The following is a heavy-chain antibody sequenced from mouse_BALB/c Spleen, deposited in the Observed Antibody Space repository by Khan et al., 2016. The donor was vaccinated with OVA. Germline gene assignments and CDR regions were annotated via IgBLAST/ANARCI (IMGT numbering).Heavy chain of an antibody. Sequence: VQLQESGPGLVAPSQSLSITCTVSGFSLTGYGVSWVRQPPGKGLEWLGMIWGDGSTDYNSALKSRLSISKDNSKSQVFLKMNSRQTNATAKYYCARAYYSKYREAMDYWGQGTSVTVSS. D-gene: IGHD2-5*01. V-gene: IGHV2-6-7*01. CDR2: IWGDGST. CDR1: GFSLTGYG. CDR3: ARAYYSKYREAMDY. J-gene: IGHJ4*01.